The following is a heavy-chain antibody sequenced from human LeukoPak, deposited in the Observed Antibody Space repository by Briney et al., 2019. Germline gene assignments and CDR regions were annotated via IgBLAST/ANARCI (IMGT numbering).Heavy chain of an antibody. V-gene: IGHV4-4*02. CDR3: AIGGISITMIVVVIRSLYYFDY. CDR2: IYHSGST. Sequence: SGTLSLTCAVSGGSISSSNWWSWVRQPPGKGLEWIGEIYHSGSTNYNPSLKSRVTISVDKSKNQFSLKLSSVTAADTAVYYCAIGGISITMIVVVIRSLYYFDYWGQGTLVTVSS. D-gene: IGHD3-22*01. CDR1: GGSISSSNW. J-gene: IGHJ4*02.